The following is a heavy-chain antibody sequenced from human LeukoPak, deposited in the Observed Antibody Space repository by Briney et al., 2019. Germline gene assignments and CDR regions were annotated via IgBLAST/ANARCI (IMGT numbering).Heavy chain of an antibody. V-gene: IGHV3-30*02. CDR3: VKCSVGFGELCNWFDP. CDR2: IRYDGSNK. D-gene: IGHD3-10*01. CDR1: GFTFSSYG. Sequence: TGGSLRLSCAASGFTFSSYGMHWVRQAPGKGLEWVAFIRYDGSNKYYADSVKGRFTISRDNSKNTLYLQMNSLRAEDTAVYYCVKCSVGFGELCNWFDPWGQGTLVTVPS. J-gene: IGHJ5*02.